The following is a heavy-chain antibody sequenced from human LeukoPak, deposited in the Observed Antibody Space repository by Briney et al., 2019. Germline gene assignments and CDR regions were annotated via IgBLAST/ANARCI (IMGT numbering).Heavy chain of an antibody. V-gene: IGHV1-2*02. J-gene: IGHJ6*03. Sequence: ASVKVSCKASGYTFTGYYMHWVRQAPGQGLEWMGWINPNSGGTNYAQKFQGRVTMTRDTSISTAYMELSRLRSDDTAVYYCARGPPKDYYYYYMDVWGKGTTVTVSS. CDR2: INPNSGGT. CDR1: GYTFTGYY. CDR3: ARGPPKDYYYYYMDV.